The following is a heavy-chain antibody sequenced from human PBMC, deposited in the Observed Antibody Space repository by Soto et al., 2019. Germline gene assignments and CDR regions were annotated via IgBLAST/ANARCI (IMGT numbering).Heavy chain of an antibody. CDR2: IVVGSGNT. Sequence: SVKVSCKASGFTFTSSAVQWVRQARGQRLEWIGWIVVGSGNTNYAQKFQERVTITRDMSTSTAYMELSSLRSEDTAVYYCAADRQGYDILTGYYSAGNFDYWGQGTLVTVSS. CDR1: GFTFTSSA. J-gene: IGHJ4*02. D-gene: IGHD3-9*01. CDR3: AADRQGYDILTGYYSAGNFDY. V-gene: IGHV1-58*01.